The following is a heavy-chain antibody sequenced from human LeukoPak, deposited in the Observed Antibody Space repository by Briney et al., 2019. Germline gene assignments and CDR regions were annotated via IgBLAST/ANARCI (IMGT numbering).Heavy chain of an antibody. CDR1: GGSISSGDYY. Sequence: SQTLSLTCTVSGGSISSGDYYWRWIRQPPGTGLEWIGYIYYSGSTYHNPSLKSRVTISVDTSKNQFSLKLSSVTAADTAVYYCAREYNWNYVGTWGQGTLVTVSS. V-gene: IGHV4-30-4*01. CDR3: AREYNWNYVGT. CDR2: IYYSGST. J-gene: IGHJ4*02. D-gene: IGHD1-7*01.